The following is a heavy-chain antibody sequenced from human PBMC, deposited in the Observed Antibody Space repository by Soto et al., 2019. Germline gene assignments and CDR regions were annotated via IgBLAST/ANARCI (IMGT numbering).Heavy chain of an antibody. CDR3: ARARGARYFDY. V-gene: IGHV4-39*07. D-gene: IGHD2-15*01. CDR1: GGSISSSSYY. J-gene: IGHJ4*02. Sequence: SETLSLTCTVSGGSISSSSYYWGWIRQPPGKGLEWIGNIYYSGSTYYNPSLKSRVTISVDTSKNQFSLKLSSVTAAGTAVYYCARARGARYFDYWGQGTLVTVSS. CDR2: IYYSGST.